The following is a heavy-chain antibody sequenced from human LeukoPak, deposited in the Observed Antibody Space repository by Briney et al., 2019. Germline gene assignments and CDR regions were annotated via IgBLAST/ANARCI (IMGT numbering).Heavy chain of an antibody. CDR2: ISSSSSSYI. CDR3: ARQSGVGATGDVDY. V-gene: IGHV3-21*01. Sequence: GVLRLSCAASGFTFSSYSMNWVRQAPGKGLEWVSSISSSSSSYIYYADSVKGRFTISRDNAKNSLYLQMNSLRAEDTAVYYCARQSGVGATGDVDYWGQGTLVTVSS. CDR1: GFTFSSYS. D-gene: IGHD1-26*01. J-gene: IGHJ4*02.